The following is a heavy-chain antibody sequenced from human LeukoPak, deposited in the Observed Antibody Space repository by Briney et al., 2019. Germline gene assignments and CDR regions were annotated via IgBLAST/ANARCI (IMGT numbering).Heavy chain of an antibody. CDR2: INPNSGGT. D-gene: IGHD6-19*01. CDR1: GYTFTGYY. J-gene: IGHJ6*03. Sequence: ASVKVSCKAFGYTFTGYYMHWVRQAPGQGLEWMGWINPNSGGTNYAQKFQGRVTMTRDTSISTAYMELSRLRSDDTAVYYCARDQRILAVAGSYYYYMDVWGKGTTVTVSS. CDR3: ARDQRILAVAGSYYYYMDV. V-gene: IGHV1-2*02.